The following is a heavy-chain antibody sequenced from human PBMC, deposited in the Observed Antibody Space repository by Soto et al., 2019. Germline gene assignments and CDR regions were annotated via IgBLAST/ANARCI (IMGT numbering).Heavy chain of an antibody. CDR2: ITPLKGHT. V-gene: IGHV1-18*01. CDR1: GYTVTSYG. Sequence: QVLLVQSGAEVQKPGASVKVSCKASGYTVTSYGISWVRQAPGQGLEWMGWITPLKGHTHYSQNFQGRVIMTTDTSTNTAYLEMRRLTSDDTAVYYCTKDSGARPEYFQAWGKGTLVSVSS. J-gene: IGHJ1*01. CDR3: TKDSGARPEYFQA. D-gene: IGHD4-17*01.